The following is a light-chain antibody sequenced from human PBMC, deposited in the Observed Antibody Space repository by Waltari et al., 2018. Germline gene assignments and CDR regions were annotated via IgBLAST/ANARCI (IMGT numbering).Light chain of an antibody. CDR1: SSDVGSYNL. Sequence: QSALTQPASVSGSPGQSITISCTGTSSDVGSYNLVSWYQQHPGKAPKLMIYEGSKRPSGGSNRVSGSKSGNTASRTISGLQAEDEADYYGCSYAGSSTYVFGTGTKVTVV. CDR3: CSYAGSSTYV. CDR2: EGS. J-gene: IGLJ1*01. V-gene: IGLV2-23*01.